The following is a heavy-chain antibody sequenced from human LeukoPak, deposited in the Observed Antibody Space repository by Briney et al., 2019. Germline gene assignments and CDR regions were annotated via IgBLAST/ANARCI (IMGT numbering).Heavy chain of an antibody. CDR1: GGSISSYY. Sequence: PSETLSLTCTVSGGSISSYYWSWIRQPPGKGLEWIGYIYYSGSTNYNPSLKSRVTISVDTSKNHFSLKLSSVTAADTAVYYCAGGYDVWSGYYYYYGMDVWGQGTTVTVSS. CDR2: IYYSGST. CDR3: AGGYDVWSGYYYYYGMDV. D-gene: IGHD3-3*01. J-gene: IGHJ6*02. V-gene: IGHV4-59*01.